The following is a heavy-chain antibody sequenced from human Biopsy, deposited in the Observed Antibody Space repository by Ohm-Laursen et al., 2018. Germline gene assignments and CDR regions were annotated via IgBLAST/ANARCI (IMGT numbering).Heavy chain of an antibody. Sequence: ASVKVSCNVSGYTLTELSMHWVRQAPGKGLEWMGGFAPENGKTVYTQNFQARVSMTEDTSTDTAYMELRSLRSEDTAVYYCAADINVWNVNYWGQGTQVTVSS. J-gene: IGHJ4*02. V-gene: IGHV1-24*01. CDR2: FAPENGKT. CDR3: AADINVWNVNY. D-gene: IGHD1-1*01. CDR1: GYTLTELS.